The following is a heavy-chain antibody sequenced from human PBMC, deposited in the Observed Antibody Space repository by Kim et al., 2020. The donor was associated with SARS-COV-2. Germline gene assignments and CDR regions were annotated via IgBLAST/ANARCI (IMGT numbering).Heavy chain of an antibody. CDR2: ISSSGSTI. J-gene: IGHJ6*02. CDR3: ARDNSLAELSYYYYGMDV. V-gene: IGHV3-48*03. Sequence: GGSLRLSCAASGFTFSSYEMNWVRQAPGKGLEWVSYISSSGSTIYYADSVKGRFTISRDNAKNSLYLQMNSLRAEDTAVYYCARDNSLAELSYYYYGMDVWGQGTTVTVSS. CDR1: GFTFSSYE. D-gene: IGHD1-7*01.